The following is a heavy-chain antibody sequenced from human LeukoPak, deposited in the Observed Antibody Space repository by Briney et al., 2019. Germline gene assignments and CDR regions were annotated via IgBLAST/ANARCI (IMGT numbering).Heavy chain of an antibody. CDR1: GFTFSSYA. V-gene: IGHV3-30-3*01. CDR3: ARGPNPGAEYDSSGYSSEYFDY. Sequence: GGSLRLSCAASGFTFSSYAMHWVRQAPGKGLEWVAVISYDGSNKYYAGSVKGRFTISRDNSKNTLYLQMNSLRAEDTAVSYCARGPNPGAEYDSSGYSSEYFDYWGQGTLVTVSS. CDR2: ISYDGSNK. D-gene: IGHD3-22*01. J-gene: IGHJ4*02.